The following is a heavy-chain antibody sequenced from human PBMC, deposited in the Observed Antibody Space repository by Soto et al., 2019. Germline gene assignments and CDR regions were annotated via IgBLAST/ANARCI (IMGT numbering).Heavy chain of an antibody. CDR3: AKRSSWANDAFDI. Sequence: SLRLSCAASGFTFSSYGMHWVRQAPGKGLEWVAVISYDGSNKYYADSVKGRFTISRDNPKNTLYLQMNSLRAEDTAVYYCAKRSSWANDAFDIWGQGTMVTVSS. V-gene: IGHV3-30*18. CDR1: GFTFSSYG. D-gene: IGHD6-13*01. CDR2: ISYDGSNK. J-gene: IGHJ3*02.